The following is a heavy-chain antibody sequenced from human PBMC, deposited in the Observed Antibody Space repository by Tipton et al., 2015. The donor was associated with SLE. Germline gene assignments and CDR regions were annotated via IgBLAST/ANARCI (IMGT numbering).Heavy chain of an antibody. CDR2: IGGNGDST. CDR1: GFTFSNYA. J-gene: IGHJ5*02. CDR3: AKDRGYDFWSAYPSS. D-gene: IGHD3-3*01. Sequence: SLRLSCAASGFTFSNYAMNWVRQTPGEGLEWVSAIGGNGDSTYYADSVKGRFTISRDNSQNTLYLQMNSLRAEDTAVYYCAKDRGYDFWSAYPSSWGQGTLVTVSS. V-gene: IGHV3-23*01.